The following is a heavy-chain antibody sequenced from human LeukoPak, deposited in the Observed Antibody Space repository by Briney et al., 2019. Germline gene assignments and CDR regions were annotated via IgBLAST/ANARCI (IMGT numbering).Heavy chain of an antibody. J-gene: IGHJ4*02. CDR1: GFIFSNYG. CDR2: IRSDGSEK. D-gene: IGHD3-22*01. CDR3: AKHDGSSVY. Sequence: GGSLRLSCAVSGFIFSNYGMHWVRQAPGKGLEWVAFIRSDGSEKNYAGSVKGRFTISRDNSKNTLYVQMNSLRADDTAVYYCAKHDGSSVYWGQGTLVTVSS. V-gene: IGHV3-30*02.